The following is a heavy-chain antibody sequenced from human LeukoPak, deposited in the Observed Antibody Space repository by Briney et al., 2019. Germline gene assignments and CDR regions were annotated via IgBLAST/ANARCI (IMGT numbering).Heavy chain of an antibody. CDR3: ARDHRVTGTPGPGY. V-gene: IGHV3-33*01. CDR2: IWYDGSNK. D-gene: IGHD1-20*01. CDR1: GXTFSSCG. Sequence: GGSLRLSCAASGXTFSSCGVHWVLQAPGKGLEWVAVIWYDGSNKYYADSVKGRFTISRDNSKNTLYLQMNSLRAEDTAVYYCARDHRVTGTPGPGYWGQGTVVTVSS. J-gene: IGHJ4*02.